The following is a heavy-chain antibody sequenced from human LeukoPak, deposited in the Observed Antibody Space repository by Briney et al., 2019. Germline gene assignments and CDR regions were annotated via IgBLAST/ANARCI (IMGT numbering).Heavy chain of an antibody. Sequence: GGSLRLSCAASGFTFSNYGIHWVRQTPGKGLEWVAAISSDGIKSHYADSVKGRFTISRDNSKSTLYLQMNSLRADDTALYYWARKGHYDILTGYSPLEYYFYYMDVWGKGTTVTVSS. V-gene: IGHV3-30*04. J-gene: IGHJ6*03. CDR2: ISSDGIKS. D-gene: IGHD3-9*01. CDR1: GFTFSNYG. CDR3: ARKGHYDILTGYSPLEYYFYYMDV.